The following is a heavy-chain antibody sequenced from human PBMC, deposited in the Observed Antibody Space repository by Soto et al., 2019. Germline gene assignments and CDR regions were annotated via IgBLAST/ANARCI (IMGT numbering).Heavy chain of an antibody. CDR1: GYSCTSYW. D-gene: IGHD3-10*01. J-gene: IGHJ5*02. CDR2: IDPSDSYT. V-gene: IGHV5-10-1*01. CDR3: ARHGPLGVRWFDP. Sequence: GESLKISCKGSGYSCTSYWSSWVRQMPGKGLEWMGRIDPSDSYTNYSPSFQGHVTISADKSISTAYLQWSSLKASDTAMYYCARHGPLGVRWFDPWGQGTLVTVSS.